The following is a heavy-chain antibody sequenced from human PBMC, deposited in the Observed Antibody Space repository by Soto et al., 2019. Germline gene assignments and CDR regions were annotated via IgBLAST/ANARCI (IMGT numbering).Heavy chain of an antibody. D-gene: IGHD2-2*01. Sequence: LRLSCAASGFTFSSYGMHWVRQAPGKGLEWVAVISYDGSNKYYADSVKGRFTISRDNSKNTLYLQMNSLRAEDTAVYYCAKDLGDIVVVPAPWLDYWGQGTLVTVSS. J-gene: IGHJ4*02. CDR3: AKDLGDIVVVPAPWLDY. CDR2: ISYDGSNK. V-gene: IGHV3-30*18. CDR1: GFTFSSYG.